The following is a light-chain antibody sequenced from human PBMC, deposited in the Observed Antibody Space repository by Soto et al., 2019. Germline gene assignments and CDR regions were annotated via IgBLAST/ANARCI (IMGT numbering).Light chain of an antibody. CDR1: SGSVSTTYY. Sequence: QTVVTQEPSFSVSPGGTVTLTCGLTSGSVSTTYYPSWYQQTPGQAPRTLIYSTNIRSSGVPDRFSGSILGNKAALTITGDQADEESYYRCMFNMGGGLVVFGGGTQLTVL. J-gene: IGLJ2*01. V-gene: IGLV8-61*01. CDR3: MFNMGGGLVV. CDR2: STN.